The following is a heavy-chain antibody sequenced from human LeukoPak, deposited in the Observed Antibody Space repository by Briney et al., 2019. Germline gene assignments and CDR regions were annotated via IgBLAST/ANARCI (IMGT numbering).Heavy chain of an antibody. CDR2: IIPIFGTA. CDR3: ARGGYDSSGYRIEDY. Sequence: ASVKVSCKASGGTFSSYAISWVRQAPGQGLEWMGGIIPIFGTANYAQKFQGRVTITADESTSTAYMELSSLRSEDTAVYYCARGGYDSSGYRIEDYWGQGTLVTVSS. CDR1: GGTFSSYA. D-gene: IGHD3-22*01. J-gene: IGHJ4*02. V-gene: IGHV1-69*13.